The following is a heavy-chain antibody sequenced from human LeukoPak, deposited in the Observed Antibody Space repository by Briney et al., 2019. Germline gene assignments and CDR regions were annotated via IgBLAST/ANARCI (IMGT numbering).Heavy chain of an antibody. CDR2: ISYDGSNK. CDR3: AKDLEAFPRYYFDY. J-gene: IGHJ4*02. CDR1: GFTFSSYG. D-gene: IGHD2/OR15-2a*01. Sequence: PGGSLRLSCAASGFTFSSYGMHWVRQAPGKGLEWVAVISYDGSNKYYADSVKGRFTISRDNSKNTLYLQMNSLRAEDTAVYYCAKDLEAFPRYYFDYWGQGTLVTVSS. V-gene: IGHV3-30*18.